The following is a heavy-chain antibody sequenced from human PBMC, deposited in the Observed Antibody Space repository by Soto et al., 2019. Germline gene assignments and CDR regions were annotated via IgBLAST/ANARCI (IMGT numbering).Heavy chain of an antibody. J-gene: IGHJ6*03. V-gene: IGHV1-8*01. CDR3: AGARSRGDFSYYYYYYMDV. CDR2: MNPNSGNT. D-gene: IGHD2-21*02. Sequence: ASVKVSCKASGYTFTSYDINWVRQATGQGLEWMGWMNPNSGNTGYAQKFQGRVTMTRNTSISTAYMELSSLRSEDTAVYYCAGARSRGDFSYYYYYYMDVWGKGTTVTVSS. CDR1: GYTFTSYD.